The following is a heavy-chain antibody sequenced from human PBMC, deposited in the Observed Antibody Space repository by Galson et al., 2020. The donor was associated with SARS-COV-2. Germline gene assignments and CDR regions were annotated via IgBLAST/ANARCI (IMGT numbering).Heavy chain of an antibody. D-gene: IGHD3-10*01. Sequence: ASVKVSCKASGYTFTGYYMHWVRQAPGQGLEWMGWINPNSGGTNYAQKFQGRVTMTRDTSISTAYMELSRLRSDDTAVYYCARDGVLLWFGESQGSASPTDYWGQGTLVTVSS. CDR2: INPNSGGT. CDR1: GYTFTGYY. V-gene: IGHV1-2*02. CDR3: ARDGVLLWFGESQGSASPTDY. J-gene: IGHJ4*02.